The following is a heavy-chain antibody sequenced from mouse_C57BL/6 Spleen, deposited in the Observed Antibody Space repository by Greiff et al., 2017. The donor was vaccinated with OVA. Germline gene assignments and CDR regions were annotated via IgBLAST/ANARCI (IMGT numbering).Heavy chain of an antibody. CDR2: IYPRSGNT. D-gene: IGHD2-4*01. Sequence: QVQLKESGAELARPGASVKLSCKASGYTFTSYGISWVKQRTGQGLEWIGEIYPRSGNTYYNEKFKGKATLTADKSSSTAYMELRSLTSEDSAVYFCAKTYDYDDRFAYWGQGTLVTVSA. CDR3: AKTYDYDDRFAY. CDR1: GYTFTSYG. J-gene: IGHJ3*01. V-gene: IGHV1-81*01.